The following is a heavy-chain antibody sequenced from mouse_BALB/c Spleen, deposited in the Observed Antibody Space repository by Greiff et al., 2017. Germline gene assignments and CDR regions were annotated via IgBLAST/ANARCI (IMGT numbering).Heavy chain of an antibody. CDR3: ARKDYYRYDHWYFDV. V-gene: IGHV3-8*02. CDR1: GDSITSGY. J-gene: IGHJ1*01. Sequence: EVQRVESGPSLVKPSQTLSLTCSVTGDSITSGYWNWIRKFPGNKLEYMGYISYSGSTYYNPSLKSRISITRDTSKNQYYLQLNSVTTEDTATYYCARKDYYRYDHWYFDVWGAGTTVTVSS. CDR2: ISYSGST. D-gene: IGHD2-14*01.